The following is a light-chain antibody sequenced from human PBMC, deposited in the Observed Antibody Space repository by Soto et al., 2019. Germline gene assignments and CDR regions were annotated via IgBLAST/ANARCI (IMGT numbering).Light chain of an antibody. CDR1: SSNIGNNI. CDR3: AAWDDSLSAYV. CDR2: NSY. V-gene: IGLV1-44*01. Sequence: QSGLTQPPSASGTPGHRVTISCSGSSSNIGNNIVNWYQHLPGTAPKLLIYNSYQRPSGVPDRFSGSKSGTSASLAISGLLSEDETDYYCAAWDDSLSAYVFGTGTKVTVL. J-gene: IGLJ1*01.